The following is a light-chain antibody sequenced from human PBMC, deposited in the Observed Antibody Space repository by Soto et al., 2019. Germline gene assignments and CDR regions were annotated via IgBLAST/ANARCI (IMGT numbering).Light chain of an antibody. J-gene: IGKJ4*01. Sequence: IVMTQSPATLSVSPGDRATLSCRASQSIASNLAWYQQKPGQAPRLLIYRASIRATDLPARFSGSGSGTEFILTISSPQSEDFAVYYCQQYNSWPLAFGGGTKVDIK. CDR1: QSIASN. V-gene: IGKV3-15*01. CDR2: RAS. CDR3: QQYNSWPLA.